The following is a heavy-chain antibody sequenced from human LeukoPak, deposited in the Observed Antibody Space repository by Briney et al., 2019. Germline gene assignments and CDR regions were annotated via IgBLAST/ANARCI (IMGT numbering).Heavy chain of an antibody. D-gene: IGHD4-17*01. Sequence: GGVLRISCAASGFNFSSYRMNWVRQAPGKGLEWVSSIISSSSYIYYADSVKGRFPISRDNAKNSLYLQMNSLRAEDTAVYYCAREGPYGDYFDYWGQGTLVTVSS. CDR2: IISSSSYI. CDR3: AREGPYGDYFDY. V-gene: IGHV3-21*01. CDR1: GFNFSSYR. J-gene: IGHJ4*02.